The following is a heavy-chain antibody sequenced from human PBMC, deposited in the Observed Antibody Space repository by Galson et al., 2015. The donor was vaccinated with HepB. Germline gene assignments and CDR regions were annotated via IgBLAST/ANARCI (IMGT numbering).Heavy chain of an antibody. V-gene: IGHV1-18*01. D-gene: IGHD6-6*01. J-gene: IGHJ4*02. CDR1: SNTFKNYG. CDR3: ARARYSSSPPDY. Sequence: VKVSCKASSNTFKNYGITWVRQAPGQGLEWMGWISLYNGNTNYAQKFQGRVTMTTDTSTNTAYMELRSLRSDDTAVYYCARARYSSSPPDYWGQGTLVTVSS. CDR2: ISLYNGNT.